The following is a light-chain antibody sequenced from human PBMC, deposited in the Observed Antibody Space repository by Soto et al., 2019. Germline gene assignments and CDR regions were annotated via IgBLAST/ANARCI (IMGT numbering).Light chain of an antibody. V-gene: IGLV2-14*01. J-gene: IGLJ2*01. CDR3: SSYTSSSTHVV. Sequence: QSALTQPASVSGSPGQSITISCTGTSSDVGGYIYVSWYQQHPGKAPKLMIYDVSNQPSGVSNRFSGSKSGNTASLTISGLQAEDEADYYCSSYTSSSTHVVFGGGTKLTVL. CDR1: SSDVGGYIY. CDR2: DVS.